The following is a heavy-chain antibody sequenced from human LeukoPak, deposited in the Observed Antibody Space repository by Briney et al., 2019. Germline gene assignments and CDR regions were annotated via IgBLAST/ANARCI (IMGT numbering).Heavy chain of an antibody. CDR2: ISWTGNSS. CDR3: VKNPTDYNDSYSFHI. V-gene: IGHV3-43D*03. CDR1: GFAFETFA. J-gene: IGHJ3*02. D-gene: IGHD2-21*02. Sequence: GGSLRLSCVASGFAFETFAMHWVRQAPGKGLEWVSLISWTGNSSYYADSAKGRFTVSRDNSRNSLHLQMHSLRIEDTALYYCVKNPTDYNDSYSFHIWGQGTMVTVSS.